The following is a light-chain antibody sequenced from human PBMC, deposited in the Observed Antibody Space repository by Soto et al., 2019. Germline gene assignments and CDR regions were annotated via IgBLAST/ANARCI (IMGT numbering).Light chain of an antibody. CDR1: QSVSSN. CDR3: QQYNNWPRP. CDR2: GAT. J-gene: IGKJ1*01. V-gene: IGKV3-15*01. Sequence: EVVRTQSASTLLVAARERATLSCRASQSVSSNLAWYQQKPGQAPRLLIHGATTRATGIPARFSGSGSGTEFTLTISSLQSEDFAVYYCQQYNNWPRPFGQGTKVDI.